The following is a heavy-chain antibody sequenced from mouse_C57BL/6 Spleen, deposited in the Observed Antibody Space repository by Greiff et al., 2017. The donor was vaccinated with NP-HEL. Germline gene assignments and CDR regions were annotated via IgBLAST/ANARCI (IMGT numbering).Heavy chain of an antibody. V-gene: IGHV1-80*01. CDR2: IYPGDGDT. Sequence: QVQLKESGAELVKPGASVKISCKASGYAFSSYWMNWVKQRPGKGLEWIGQIYPGDGDTNYNGKFKGKATLTADKSSSTAYMQLSSLTSEDSAVYFCAILYDGFPYYAMDYWGQGTSVTVSS. CDR3: AILYDGFPYYAMDY. CDR1: GYAFSSYW. J-gene: IGHJ4*01. D-gene: IGHD2-3*01.